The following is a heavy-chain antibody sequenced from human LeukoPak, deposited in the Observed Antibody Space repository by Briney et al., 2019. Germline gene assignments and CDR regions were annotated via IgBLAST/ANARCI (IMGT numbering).Heavy chain of an antibody. CDR3: AKDRVVAALLIFDY. CDR2: ISGSGGST. Sequence: GGSLRLSCVVSGFTFSNNWMSWVRQAPGKGLEWVSAISGSGGSTYYADSVKGRFTISRDNSKNTLYLQMNSLRAEDTAVYYCAKDRVVAALLIFDYWGQGTLVTVSS. D-gene: IGHD2-15*01. CDR1: GFTFSNNW. V-gene: IGHV3-23*01. J-gene: IGHJ4*02.